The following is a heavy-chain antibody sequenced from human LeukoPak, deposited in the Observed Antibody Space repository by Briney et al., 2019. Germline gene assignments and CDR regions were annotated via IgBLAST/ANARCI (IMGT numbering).Heavy chain of an antibody. CDR1: GCTFTSYD. CDR2: MNPNSGNT. V-gene: IGHV1-8*01. CDR3: ARVYGDYSGLEAFDI. J-gene: IGHJ3*02. Sequence: GASVKVSCKASGCTFTSYDINWVRQATGQGLEWMGWMNPNSGNTGYAQKFQGRVTMTRNTSISTAYMELSSLRSEDTAVYYCARVYGDYSGLEAFDIWGQGTMVTVSS. D-gene: IGHD4-17*01.